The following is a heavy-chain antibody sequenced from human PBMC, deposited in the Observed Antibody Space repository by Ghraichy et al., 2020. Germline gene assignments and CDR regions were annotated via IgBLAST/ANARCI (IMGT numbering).Heavy chain of an antibody. CDR2: IYYSGST. D-gene: IGHD3-3*01. CDR1: GGSISSSSYY. CDR3: ARHWACFNYDFWSGYYRDYYYGMDV. Sequence: SQTLSLTCTVSGGSISSSSYYWGWIRQPPGKGLEWIGSIYYSGSTYYNPSLKSRVTISVDTSKNQFSLKLSSVTAADTAVYYCARHWACFNYDFWSGYYRDYYYGMDVWGQGTTVTVSS. V-gene: IGHV4-39*01. J-gene: IGHJ6*02.